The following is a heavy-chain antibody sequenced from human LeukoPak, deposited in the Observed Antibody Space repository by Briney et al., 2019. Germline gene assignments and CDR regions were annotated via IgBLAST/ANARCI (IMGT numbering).Heavy chain of an antibody. Sequence: ASVKVSCKASGYTFTSYAMHWVRQAPGQRLERMGWINAGNGNTKYSQKFQGRVTITRDTSASTAYMELSSLRSEDTAVYYCARAPQGFLEWLLFDYWGQGTLVTVSS. CDR1: GYTFTSYA. V-gene: IGHV1-3*01. J-gene: IGHJ4*02. CDR3: ARAPQGFLEWLLFDY. D-gene: IGHD3-3*01. CDR2: INAGNGNT.